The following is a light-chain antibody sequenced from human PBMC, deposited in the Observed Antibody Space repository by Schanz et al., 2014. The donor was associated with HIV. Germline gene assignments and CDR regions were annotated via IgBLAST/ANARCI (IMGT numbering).Light chain of an antibody. V-gene: IGKV2-28*01. CDR3: MQGLPTPQFT. CDR1: QSLLHSNGYNY. J-gene: IGKJ3*01. Sequence: DIVMTQSPLSLPVTPGEPASISCRSSQSLLHSNGYNYLDWYLQKPGQSPQLLIYLGSNRASGVPDRFSGSGSGTDFTLKISTVEAEDVGVYYCMQGLPTPQFTFGPGTKLDIK. CDR2: LGS.